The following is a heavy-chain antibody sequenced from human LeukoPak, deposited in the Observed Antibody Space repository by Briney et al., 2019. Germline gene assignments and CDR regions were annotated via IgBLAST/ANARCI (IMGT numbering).Heavy chain of an antibody. D-gene: IGHD1-1*01. CDR3: CRQRLVGLTYFDY. CDR1: GFTFGDYA. Sequence: PGGSLRLSCLVSGFTFGDYAVDWVRQAPGKGLEWVGFIRNKAYGETTEYAASVNGRFTISRDDSKSIAYLQMNSLKTDDAAVYFRCRQRLVGLTYFDYWGQGTLVTVSS. J-gene: IGHJ4*02. V-gene: IGHV3-49*04. CDR2: IRNKAYGETT.